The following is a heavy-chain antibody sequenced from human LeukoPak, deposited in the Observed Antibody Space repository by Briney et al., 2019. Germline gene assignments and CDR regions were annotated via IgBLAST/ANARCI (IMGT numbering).Heavy chain of an antibody. CDR2: INHSGST. Sequence: SETLSLTCAVHGGSFSGYYWSWIRQPPGKGLEWIGEINHSGSTNYNPSLKSRVTISVDTSKNQFSLKLSSVTAADTAVYYCASHPAKYQLPHDYWGQGTLVTVSS. CDR3: ASHPAKYQLPHDY. CDR1: GGSFSGYY. D-gene: IGHD2-2*01. J-gene: IGHJ4*02. V-gene: IGHV4-34*01.